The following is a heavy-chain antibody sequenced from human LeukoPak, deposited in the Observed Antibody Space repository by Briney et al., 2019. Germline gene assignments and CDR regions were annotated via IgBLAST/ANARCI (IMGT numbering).Heavy chain of an antibody. CDR3: ARGGYCSGGSCYLSTGDY. J-gene: IGHJ4*02. Sequence: PGGSLRLSCAASELSVSSNYMSWIRQAPGKGLEWVAILYSSGRTEYADSVKGRFAVSRDNSKNTLYLQMGSLRAEDTAVYYCARGGYCSGGSCYLSTGDYWGQGTLVTVSS. CDR1: ELSVSSNY. CDR2: LYSSGRT. V-gene: IGHV3-66*02. D-gene: IGHD2-15*01.